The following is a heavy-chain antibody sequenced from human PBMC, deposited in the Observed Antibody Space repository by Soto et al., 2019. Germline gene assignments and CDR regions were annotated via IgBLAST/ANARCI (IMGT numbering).Heavy chain of an antibody. D-gene: IGHD3-22*01. CDR2: IRSKANSYAT. CDR1: GFTFSGSA. J-gene: IGHJ3*02. V-gene: IGHV3-73*01. Sequence: GGSLRLSCAASGFTFSGSAMHWVRQASGKGLEWVGRIRSKANSYATAYAASVKGRFTISRDDSKNTAYLQMNSLKTEDTAVYYCTRKYYDSSGYLRFSVRSPLDAFDIWGQGTMVTV. CDR3: TRKYYDSSGYLRFSVRSPLDAFDI.